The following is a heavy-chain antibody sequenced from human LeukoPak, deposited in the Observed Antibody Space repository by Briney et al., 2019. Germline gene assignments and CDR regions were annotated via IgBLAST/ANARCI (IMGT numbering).Heavy chain of an antibody. D-gene: IGHD3-22*01. Sequence: GGSLRLSCAASGFTFSSYAMSWVRQAPGKGLEWVPAISGSGGSTYYADSVKGRFTISRDNSKNTLYLQMNSLRAEDTAVYYCAKDTYYYDSSGYYPVDYWGQGTLVTVSS. CDR1: GFTFSSYA. J-gene: IGHJ4*02. V-gene: IGHV3-23*01. CDR3: AKDTYYYDSSGYYPVDY. CDR2: ISGSGGST.